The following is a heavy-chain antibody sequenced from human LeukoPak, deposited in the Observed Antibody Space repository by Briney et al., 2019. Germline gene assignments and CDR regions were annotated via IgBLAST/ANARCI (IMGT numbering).Heavy chain of an antibody. CDR3: ASKPRDIVVVPAAMMDYYYGMDV. Sequence: SETLSLTCAVYGGSFSGYYWSWIRQPPGKGLEWIGEINHSGSTNYNPSLKSRVTISVDTSKNQFSLKLSSVTAADTAVYYCASKPRDIVVVPAAMMDYYYGMDVWGKGTTVTVSS. J-gene: IGHJ6*04. CDR1: GGSFSGYY. CDR2: INHSGST. D-gene: IGHD2-2*01. V-gene: IGHV4-34*01.